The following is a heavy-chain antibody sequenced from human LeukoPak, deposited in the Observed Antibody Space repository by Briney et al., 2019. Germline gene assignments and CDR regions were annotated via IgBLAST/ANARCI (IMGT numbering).Heavy chain of an antibody. CDR1: GDPISSYSDY. Sequence: SETLSLTCTVSGDPISSYSDYRWTWTRQSPQKGLEWIGYIYYTGSTNYNPSLRSRLTIPIHTSMNQFSLRLTAVTAADTAVYYCAREYSAFDYWGQGALVTVSS. CDR2: IYYTGST. D-gene: IGHD4-11*01. J-gene: IGHJ4*02. V-gene: IGHV4-61*01. CDR3: AREYSAFDY.